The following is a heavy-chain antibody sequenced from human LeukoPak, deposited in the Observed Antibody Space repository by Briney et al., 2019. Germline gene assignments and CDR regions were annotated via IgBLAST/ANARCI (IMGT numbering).Heavy chain of an antibody. J-gene: IGHJ4*02. V-gene: IGHV1-18*01. CDR1: GYTFTSYG. Sequence: ASVKVSCKASGYTFTSYGISWVRQAPGQGLEWMGWISAYNGNTNYAQKLQGRVTMTTDTSTSTAYMELRSLRSDDTAVYYCARAPRHYYDSSGYYCLDYWGQGTLVTVSS. CDR2: ISAYNGNT. D-gene: IGHD3-22*01. CDR3: ARAPRHYYDSSGYYCLDY.